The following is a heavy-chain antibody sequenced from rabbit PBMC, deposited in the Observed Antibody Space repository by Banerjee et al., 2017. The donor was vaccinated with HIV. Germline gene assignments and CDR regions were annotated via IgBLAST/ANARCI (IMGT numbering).Heavy chain of an antibody. V-gene: IGHV1S45*01. CDR3: ARDRHNGDDGYATFAL. CDR2: IYAGSSGTT. J-gene: IGHJ4*01. Sequence: QEQLEESGGDLVKPEGSLTLTCTASGFSFSSSYWICWVRQAPGKGLEWIACIYAGSSGTTYYATWAKGRFTISKTSSTTVTLQMTSLTAADTATYFCARDRHNGDDGYATFALWGPGTLVTVS. CDR1: GFSFSSSYW. D-gene: IGHD6-1*01.